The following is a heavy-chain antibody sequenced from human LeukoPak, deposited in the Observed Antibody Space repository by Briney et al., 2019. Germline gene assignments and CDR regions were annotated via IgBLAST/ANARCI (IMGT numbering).Heavy chain of an antibody. CDR1: GFTFSDYY. CDR2: ISSSGSTI. V-gene: IGHV3-11*04. CDR3: AVSVGATSEWFDP. D-gene: IGHD1-26*01. Sequence: GGSLRLSCAASGFTFSDYYMSWIRQAPGKGLEWVSYISSSGSTIYYADSVKGRFSISRDNAKNSLYLQMNSLRAEDTAVYYCAVSVGATSEWFDPWGQGTLVTVSS. J-gene: IGHJ5*02.